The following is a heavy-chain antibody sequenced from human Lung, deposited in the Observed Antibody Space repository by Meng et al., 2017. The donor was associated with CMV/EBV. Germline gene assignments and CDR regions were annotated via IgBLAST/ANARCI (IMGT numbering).Heavy chain of an antibody. CDR3: AREEAMVGYYTNWFDA. V-gene: IGHV3-23*01. J-gene: IGHJ5*02. Sequence: GGSLRLSCAASGFPFRSYAMSWVRQAPGKGLEWVSSISGSVGNTYYADSVKGRFTISRDNSGDTLYMQMSSLRAEDTAVHYCAREEAMVGYYTNWFDAWGQGALVXVSS. CDR2: ISGSVGNT. CDR1: GFPFRSYA. D-gene: IGHD5-18*01.